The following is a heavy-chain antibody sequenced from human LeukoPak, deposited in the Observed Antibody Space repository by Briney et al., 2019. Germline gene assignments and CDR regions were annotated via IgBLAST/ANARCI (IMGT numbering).Heavy chain of an antibody. D-gene: IGHD2-15*01. V-gene: IGHV1-69*10. CDR3: ARTHGGFPGFFDY. CDR1: GGTLSSYG. Sequence: SVKVSCKASGGTLSSYGFTWVRQAPGQGLEWMGGIIPIVGITKYAQKFQGRVTITSDESTSTAYMELSSLRSEDTAVYYCARTHGGFPGFFDYWGQGTLVTVSS. J-gene: IGHJ4*02. CDR2: IIPIVGIT.